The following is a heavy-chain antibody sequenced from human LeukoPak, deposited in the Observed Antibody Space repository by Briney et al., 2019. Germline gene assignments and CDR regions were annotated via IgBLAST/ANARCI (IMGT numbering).Heavy chain of an antibody. CDR3: ARSYLVFNWFDP. D-gene: IGHD2-8*01. Sequence: GSSVKVTCKASGGTFNNYAVSWVRQAPGQGLEWLGGIIPIFGTTNYTQNFQGRITITADEYTNTAYMELSSLRSDDTAVYYCARSYLVFNWFDPWGRGTLVTVSS. V-gene: IGHV1-69*01. J-gene: IGHJ5*02. CDR1: GGTFNNYA. CDR2: IIPIFGTT.